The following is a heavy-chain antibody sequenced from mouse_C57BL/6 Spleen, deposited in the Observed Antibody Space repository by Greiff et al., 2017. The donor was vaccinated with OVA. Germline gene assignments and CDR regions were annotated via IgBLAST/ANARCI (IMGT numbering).Heavy chain of an antibody. Sequence: VQLQQPGAELVRPGSSVKLSCKASGYTFTSYWMDWVKQRPGQGLEWIGNIYPSDSETHYNQKFKDKATLTVDKSSSTAYMQLSSLTSEDSAVYYCARAVVTTVVAGPFDYWGQGTTLTVSS. CDR2: IYPSDSET. CDR3: ARAVVTTVVAGPFDY. CDR1: GYTFTSYW. D-gene: IGHD1-1*01. J-gene: IGHJ2*01. V-gene: IGHV1-61*01.